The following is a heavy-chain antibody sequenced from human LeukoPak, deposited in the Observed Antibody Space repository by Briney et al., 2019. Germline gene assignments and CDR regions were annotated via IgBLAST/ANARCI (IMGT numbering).Heavy chain of an antibody. V-gene: IGHV4-30-4*08. CDR3: AREAIGITGTWDYYYYYMDV. CDR2: IYYSGST. J-gene: IGHJ6*03. Sequence: PSETLSLTCAVSGGSISSGGYSWSWIRQPPGKGLEWIGYIYYSGSTYYNPSLKSRVTISVDTSENQFSLKLSSVTAADTAVYYCAREAIGITGTWDYYYYYMDVWGKGTTVTVSS. CDR1: GGSISSGGYS. D-gene: IGHD1-7*01.